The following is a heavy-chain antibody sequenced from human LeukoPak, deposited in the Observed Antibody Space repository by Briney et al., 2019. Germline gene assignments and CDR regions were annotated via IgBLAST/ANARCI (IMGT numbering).Heavy chain of an antibody. J-gene: IGHJ5*02. CDR2: FDPEDGET. Sequence: ASVKVSCKVSGYTLTELSMHWVRQAPGKGLEWMGGFDPEDGETIYAQKFQGRVTMTEDTSTDTAYMELSSLRSEDTAVYYCATKGLGPAPRYNWFDPWGQGTLVTVSS. V-gene: IGHV1-24*01. CDR3: ATKGLGPAPRYNWFDP. D-gene: IGHD2-2*01. CDR1: GYTLTELS.